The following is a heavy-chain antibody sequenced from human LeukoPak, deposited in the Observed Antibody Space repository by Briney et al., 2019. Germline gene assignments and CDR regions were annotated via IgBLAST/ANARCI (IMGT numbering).Heavy chain of an antibody. CDR2: ISGSGGST. CDR3: ARAKPKNMVRGLIMRRESRYYFDY. Sequence: GGSLRLSCAASGFTFSSYGMSWVRQAPGKGLEWVSAISGSGGSTYYADSVKGRFTISRDNSKSMLYIQMNSLRAEDTAVYYCARAKPKNMVRGLIMRRESRYYFDYWGQGTLVTVSS. CDR1: GFTFSSYG. J-gene: IGHJ4*02. V-gene: IGHV3-23*01. D-gene: IGHD3-10*01.